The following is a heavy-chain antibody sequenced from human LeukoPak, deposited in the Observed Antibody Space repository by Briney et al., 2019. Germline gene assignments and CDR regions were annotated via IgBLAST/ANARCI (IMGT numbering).Heavy chain of an antibody. CDR3: ARDLGVVRGVFTLDY. CDR2: IKQDGSEK. J-gene: IGHJ4*02. Sequence: GGSLRLSCAASGLTFSGYWMTWVRQAPGKGLEWVANIKQDGSEKYYVDSVKGRFTISRDNADNSLYLQMTSLRVEDTAVYYCARDLGVVRGVFTLDYWGQGTLVTVSS. CDR1: GLTFSGYW. V-gene: IGHV3-7*01. D-gene: IGHD3-10*01.